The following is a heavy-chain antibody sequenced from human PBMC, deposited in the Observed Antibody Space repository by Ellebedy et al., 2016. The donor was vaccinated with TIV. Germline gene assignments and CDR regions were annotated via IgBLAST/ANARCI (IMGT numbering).Heavy chain of an antibody. CDR3: ARAIAVAGTLDYYGMDV. CDR1: GYTFTGYY. J-gene: IGHJ6*02. V-gene: IGHV1-2*04. Sequence: ASVKVSCXASGYTFTGYYMHWVRQAPGQGLEWMGWINPNSGGTNYAQKFQGWVTMTRDTSISTAYMELSRLRSDDTAVYYCARAIAVAGTLDYYGMDVWGQGTTVTVSS. D-gene: IGHD6-19*01. CDR2: INPNSGGT.